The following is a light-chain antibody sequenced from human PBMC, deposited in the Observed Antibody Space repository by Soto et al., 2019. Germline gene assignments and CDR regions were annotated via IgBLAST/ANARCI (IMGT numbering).Light chain of an antibody. Sequence: DIQMTQSPSTLSASVGDRVTITCRASQSISSWLAWYQQKPGKAPKLLIYKASSLESGVPSRFSGSGSGTEFTHTISSLQPDDFATYYCQQYNSYPITFGQGTRLEIK. CDR1: QSISSW. V-gene: IGKV1-5*03. CDR2: KAS. CDR3: QQYNSYPIT. J-gene: IGKJ5*01.